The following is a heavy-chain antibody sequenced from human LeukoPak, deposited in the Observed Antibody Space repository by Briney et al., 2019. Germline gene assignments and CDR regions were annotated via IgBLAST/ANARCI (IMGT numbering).Heavy chain of an antibody. J-gene: IGHJ4*02. V-gene: IGHV1-2*02. CDR1: GYTFTGYY. Sequence: ASVTVSCKASGYTFTGYYIHWVRQAPGQGLEWMGWINPNSGTATYAQKFQGRVTMTRDTSITIAYMELSSLSSDDTAVYYCAREIRNWGQGTLVTVSS. CDR3: AREIRN. CDR2: INPNSGTA.